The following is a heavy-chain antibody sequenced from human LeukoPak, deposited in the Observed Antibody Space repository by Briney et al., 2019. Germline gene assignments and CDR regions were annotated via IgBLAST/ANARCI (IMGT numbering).Heavy chain of an antibody. CDR2: INWNGGST. V-gene: IGHV3-20*04. CDR1: GFTFDDYG. D-gene: IGHD2-2*01. J-gene: IGHJ6*03. CDR3: ARYSGVVPAATWNYYHFYMDV. Sequence: GGSLRLSCAASGFTFDDYGMSWVRQAPGKGLEWVSGINWNGGSTDYADSVKGRFTISRDNAKNSLYLQVNSLRAEDTALYYCARYSGVVPAATWNYYHFYMDVWGKGTTVTVSS.